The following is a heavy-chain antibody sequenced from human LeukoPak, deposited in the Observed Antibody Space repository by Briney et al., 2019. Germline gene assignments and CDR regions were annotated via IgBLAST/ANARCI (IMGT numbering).Heavy chain of an antibody. D-gene: IGHD6-19*01. CDR3: ARALRAVAGFWDH. CDR1: DDSIRTYY. J-gene: IGHJ4*02. Sequence: SETLSLTCTVSDDSIRTYYWSWVRQPPGKELEGIGYICNGGNTNYNPSLKSRVTISIDTSQDKISLNLRSVTPADTAVYYCARALRAVAGFWDHWGQGTLVTVSS. CDR2: ICNGGNT. V-gene: IGHV4-59*01.